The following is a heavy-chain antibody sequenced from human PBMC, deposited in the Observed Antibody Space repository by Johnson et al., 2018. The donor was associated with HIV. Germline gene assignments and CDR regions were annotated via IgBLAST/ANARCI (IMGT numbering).Heavy chain of an antibody. V-gene: IGHV3-23*04. Sequence: VQLVESGGGLVQPGRSLRLSCAASGFTFDDYAMSWVRQAPGKGLEWVSAISGSGGSTYYADSVKGRFTISRDNSKNTLYLQMNSLRAEDTAVYYCAKGGGDPDAFDIWGQGTMVTVSS. CDR2: ISGSGGST. D-gene: IGHD3-10*01. CDR1: GFTFDDYA. CDR3: AKGGGDPDAFDI. J-gene: IGHJ3*02.